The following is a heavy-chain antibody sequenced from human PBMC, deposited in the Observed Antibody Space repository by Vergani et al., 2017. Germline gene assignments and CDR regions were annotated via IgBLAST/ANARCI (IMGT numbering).Heavy chain of an antibody. CDR2: ISSSSSYI. J-gene: IGHJ4*02. CDR3: ASYYDFDGVTDY. Sequence: EVQLVESGGGLVKPGGSLRLSCAASGFTFSSYSMNWVRQAPGKGLEWVSSISSSSSYIYYADSVKGRFTISRANAKNSLYLQMNSLRAEDTAVYYCASYYDFDGVTDYWGQGTLVTVSS. D-gene: IGHD3-3*01. CDR1: GFTFSSYS. V-gene: IGHV3-21*01.